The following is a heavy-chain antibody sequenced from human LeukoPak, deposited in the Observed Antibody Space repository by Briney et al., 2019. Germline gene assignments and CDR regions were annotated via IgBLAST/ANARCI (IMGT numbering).Heavy chain of an antibody. CDR3: ATAGQWRYDS. CDR2: LSPDGGTI. CDR1: GFAFSSYW. Sequence: GGSLRLSCVVSGFAFSSYWMHWVRQAPGKGLVWVSRLSPDGGTIDYSDSVRGRFTISRDNAKDTLYLQMNSLRVDDTAVYYCATAGQWRYDSWGLGTLVTVSS. V-gene: IGHV3-74*01. J-gene: IGHJ4*02. D-gene: IGHD6-19*01.